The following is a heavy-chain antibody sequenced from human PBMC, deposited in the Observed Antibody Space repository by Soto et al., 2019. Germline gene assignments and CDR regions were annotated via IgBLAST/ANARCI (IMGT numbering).Heavy chain of an antibody. D-gene: IGHD2-2*01. J-gene: IGHJ4*02. V-gene: IGHV3-43*01. CDR3: AKEKHDASWTAFDY. Sequence: GGSLRLPCAASGFTFDDFSMHWVLQAPGKGLEWVSLIGRDGIYTYYADSVKGRFTISRDNSKNSLYLQMNSLRTEDTAFYFCAKEKHDASWTAFDYWGQGTLVTVSS. CDR1: GFTFDDFS. CDR2: IGRDGIYT.